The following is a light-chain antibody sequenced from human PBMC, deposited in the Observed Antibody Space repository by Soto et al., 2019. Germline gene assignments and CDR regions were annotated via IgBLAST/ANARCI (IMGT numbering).Light chain of an antibody. Sequence: EIVMTQSPATLSVSPGERATLSCRASQSVSSNLAWYQQKPGQAPRLLIYGASSRATCIPDRFSGSGSGTDFTLTISRLEPEDFAVYYCQQYSSSRLTFGGGTKVDIK. CDR1: QSVSSN. CDR3: QQYSSSRLT. J-gene: IGKJ4*01. V-gene: IGKV3-20*01. CDR2: GAS.